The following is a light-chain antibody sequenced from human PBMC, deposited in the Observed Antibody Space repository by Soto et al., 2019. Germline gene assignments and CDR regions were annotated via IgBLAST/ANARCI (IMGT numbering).Light chain of an antibody. CDR2: GTY. Sequence: QSVLTQPPSASGTPGQRVTISCSGSSSNIGINTVNWYQHLPGTAPQLLIYGTYQRPSGVPDRFSASKSGTSASLAITGLQSEDEADYYCAAWDASLNGYVFVSGT. CDR1: SSNIGINT. CDR3: AAWDASLNGYV. J-gene: IGLJ1*01. V-gene: IGLV1-44*01.